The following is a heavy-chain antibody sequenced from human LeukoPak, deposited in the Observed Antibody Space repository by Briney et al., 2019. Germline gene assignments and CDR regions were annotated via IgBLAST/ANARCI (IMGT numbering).Heavy chain of an antibody. V-gene: IGHV3-30*03. CDR1: GFTFSSYD. Sequence: PGRSLRLSCAASGFTFSSYDLHWVRQAPGKGLEWVAGILYDGSNKDYADSVKGRFTISRDNSKNTLYLQMNSLRAEDTAVYYCARVRRVRAFDIWGQGTMVTVSS. J-gene: IGHJ3*02. D-gene: IGHD1-1*01. CDR2: ILYDGSNK. CDR3: ARVRRVRAFDI.